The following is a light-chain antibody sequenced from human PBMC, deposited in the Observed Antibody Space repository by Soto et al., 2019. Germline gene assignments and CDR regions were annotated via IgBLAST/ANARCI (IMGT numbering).Light chain of an antibody. CDR1: ESIRTW. CDR2: DAS. Sequence: DIHMTQSPSTLSASVGARVTITCRASESIRTWLAWYQHKPGKAPKFLIYDASTLESGVPSRFSGSGSGTEFTLTISSLQPDDFATYYCQQYNNYPRTFGQGTKVDIK. V-gene: IGKV1-5*01. J-gene: IGKJ1*01. CDR3: QQYNNYPRT.